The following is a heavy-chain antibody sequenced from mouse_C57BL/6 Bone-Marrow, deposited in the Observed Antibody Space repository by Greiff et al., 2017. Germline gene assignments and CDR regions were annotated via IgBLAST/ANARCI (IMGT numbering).Heavy chain of an antibody. Sequence: VKLQQPGAELVKPGASVKLSCKASGYTFTSYWMHWVKQRPGQGLEWIGMIHPNSGSTNYNEKFKSKATLTVDKSSSTAYMQLSSLTSEDSAVYYCARWDYYGSLFDYWGQGTTLTVSS. CDR3: ARWDYYGSLFDY. V-gene: IGHV1-64*01. CDR1: GYTFTSYW. D-gene: IGHD1-1*01. CDR2: IHPNSGST. J-gene: IGHJ2*01.